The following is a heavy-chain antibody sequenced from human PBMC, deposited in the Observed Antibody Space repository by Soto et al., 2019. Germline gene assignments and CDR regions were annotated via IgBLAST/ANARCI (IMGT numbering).Heavy chain of an antibody. V-gene: IGHV2-5*02. CDR2: IYWDDDK. J-gene: IGHJ4*02. Sequence: QITLNESGPMQVMPRRILTLTCTFSGFSLTTSGVGVGWIRQSPGKAPEWLALIYWDDDKRYSPSLKSRLTITKDTSMNQVVLTMADLDPADTGTYYCAHRVLRTVFGLVTTTAIYFDFWGQGTPVAVSS. D-gene: IGHD3-3*01. CDR1: GFSLTTSGVG. CDR3: AHRVLRTVFGLVTTTAIYFDF.